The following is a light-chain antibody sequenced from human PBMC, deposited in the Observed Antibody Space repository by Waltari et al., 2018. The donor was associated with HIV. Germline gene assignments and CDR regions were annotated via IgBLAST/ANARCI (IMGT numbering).Light chain of an antibody. CDR2: WAS. CDR3: QQYYSTPYT. V-gene: IGKV4-1*01. CDR1: QSVLYSPNNNNY. Sequence: DIVMTRSPDSLAVSLGERATINCRSSQSVLYSPNNNNYLAWYRQKPGQPPKLLFYWASIRESGVPDRFSGSGSGTDFTLTISSLQAEDVAVYYCQQYYSTPYTFGQGTKLEIK. J-gene: IGKJ2*01.